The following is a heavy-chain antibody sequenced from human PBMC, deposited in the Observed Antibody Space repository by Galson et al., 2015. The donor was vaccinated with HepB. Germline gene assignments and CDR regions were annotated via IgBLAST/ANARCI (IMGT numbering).Heavy chain of an antibody. CDR3: ARDIAAAGHGSYYYYYYMDV. CDR1: GYTFTGYY. Sequence: SVKVSCKASGYTFTGYYMHWVRQAPGQGLEWMGWINPNSGGTNYAQKFQGRVTMTRDTSISTAYMELSRLRSDDTAVYYCARDIAAAGHGSYYYYYYMDVWGKGTTVTVSS. CDR2: INPNSGGT. D-gene: IGHD6-13*01. V-gene: IGHV1-2*02. J-gene: IGHJ6*03.